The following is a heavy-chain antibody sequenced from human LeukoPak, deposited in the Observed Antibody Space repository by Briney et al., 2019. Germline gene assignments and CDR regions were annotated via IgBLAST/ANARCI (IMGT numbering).Heavy chain of an antibody. Sequence: GGSLRLSCEASGFTFSNYGMNWVRQAPGKGLEWVSVISGSGASTYYADSVKGRFTISRDNAKNSLYLQMNSLRAEDTAVYYCARDHLYGSGSYYFDYWGQGTLVTVSS. CDR2: ISGSGAST. D-gene: IGHD3-10*01. CDR1: GFTFSNYG. CDR3: ARDHLYGSGSYYFDY. V-gene: IGHV3-48*04. J-gene: IGHJ4*02.